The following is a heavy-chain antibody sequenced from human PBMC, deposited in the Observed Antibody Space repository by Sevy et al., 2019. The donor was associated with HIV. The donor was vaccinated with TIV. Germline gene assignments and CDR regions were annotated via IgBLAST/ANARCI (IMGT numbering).Heavy chain of an antibody. CDR2: ISSSGSTI. D-gene: IGHD6-19*01. J-gene: IGHJ4*02. V-gene: IGHV3-11*01. Sequence: VGSLRLSCAASGFTFSDYYMSWIRQAPGKGLEWVSYISSSGSTIYYADSVKGRFTISRDNAKNSLYLQMNSLRAEDTAVYYCARDTPGYSSGWYPPYFDYWGQGTLVTVSS. CDR1: GFTFSDYY. CDR3: ARDTPGYSSGWYPPYFDY.